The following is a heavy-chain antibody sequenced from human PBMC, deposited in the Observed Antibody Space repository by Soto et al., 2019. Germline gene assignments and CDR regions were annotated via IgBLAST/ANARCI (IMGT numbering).Heavy chain of an antibody. V-gene: IGHV1-69*06. Sequence: GASVKVSCKASGGTFSSYAISWVRQAPGQGLEWMGGIIPIFGTANYAQKFQGRVTITADKSTSTAYMELSSLRSEDTAVYYCARDSGEYCSSTSCPPDVWGQGTTVTVSS. CDR1: GGTFSSYA. CDR3: ARDSGEYCSSTSCPPDV. J-gene: IGHJ6*02. CDR2: IIPIFGTA. D-gene: IGHD2-2*01.